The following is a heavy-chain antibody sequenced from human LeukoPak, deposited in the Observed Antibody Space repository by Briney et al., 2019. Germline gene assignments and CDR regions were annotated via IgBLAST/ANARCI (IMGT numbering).Heavy chain of an antibody. CDR3: ARAVGPFDF. J-gene: IGHJ3*01. CDR2: IWPDGSIK. CDR1: GFIFSDYG. Sequence: GRSLRLSREASGFIFSDYGMHWVRQFPGKGLDWVAVIWPDGSIKYYADSVKGRFTISRDDSKNTVYLQMNSLRAEDTALYYCARAVGPFDFWGQGTTVIVSS. V-gene: IGHV3-33*01.